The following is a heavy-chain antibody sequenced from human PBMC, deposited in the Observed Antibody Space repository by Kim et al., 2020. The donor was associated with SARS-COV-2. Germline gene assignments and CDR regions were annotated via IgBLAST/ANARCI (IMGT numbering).Heavy chain of an antibody. Sequence: TSYSPALKSRVTRSVHTSKNQFSLKLSSVTAADTSVYYCARGSSWSPYDYCGQGTLVTVSS. CDR3: ARGSSWSPYDY. D-gene: IGHD6-13*01. CDR2: T. J-gene: IGHJ4*02. V-gene: IGHV4-34*01.